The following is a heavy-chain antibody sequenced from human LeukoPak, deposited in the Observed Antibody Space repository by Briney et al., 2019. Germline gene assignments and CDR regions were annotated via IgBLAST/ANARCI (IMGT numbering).Heavy chain of an antibody. CDR1: GFTFRSYA. J-gene: IGHJ5*02. CDR3: AKDRIASPPQGRFDP. D-gene: IGHD6-6*01. CDR2: ISGSGDST. Sequence: PGGSLRLSCAASGFTFRSYAMNWVRQAPGKGLEWVSAISGSGDSTYYADSVKGRFTISRDNSQNTLYLQMNSLGAEHTAIYYCAKDRIASPPQGRFDPWGQGTLVTVSS. V-gene: IGHV3-23*01.